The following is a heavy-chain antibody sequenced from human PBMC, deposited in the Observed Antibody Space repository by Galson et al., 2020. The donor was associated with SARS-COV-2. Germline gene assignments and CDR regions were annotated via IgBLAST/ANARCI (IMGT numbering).Heavy chain of an antibody. CDR1: GGSFSGYY. V-gene: IGHV4-34*01. Sequence: SETLSLTCAVYGGSFSGYYWSWIRQPPGKGLEWIGEINHSGSTNYNPSLKSRVTISVDTSKNQFSLKLSSVTAADTAVYYCARAGLDYGGTGPAFDIWGQGTMVTVSS. D-gene: IGHD3-22*01. CDR3: ARAGLDYGGTGPAFDI. J-gene: IGHJ3*02. CDR2: INHSGST.